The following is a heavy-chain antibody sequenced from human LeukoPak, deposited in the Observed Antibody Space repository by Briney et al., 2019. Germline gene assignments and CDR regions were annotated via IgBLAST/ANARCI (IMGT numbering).Heavy chain of an antibody. CDR1: GGSISSSSYY. Sequence: KPSETLSLTCAVSGGSISSSSYYWGWIRQPPGKGLEWIGSIYYSGSTYYNPSLKSRVTISVDTSKNQFSLKLSSVTAADTAVYYCARGPPIYYDSSGYYSLGALFDYWGQGTLVTVSS. J-gene: IGHJ4*02. D-gene: IGHD3-22*01. CDR3: ARGPPIYYDSSGYYSLGALFDY. CDR2: IYYSGST. V-gene: IGHV4-39*07.